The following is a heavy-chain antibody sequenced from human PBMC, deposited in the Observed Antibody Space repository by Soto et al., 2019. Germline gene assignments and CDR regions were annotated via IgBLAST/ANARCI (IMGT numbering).Heavy chain of an antibody. CDR1: GGTFSSYA. J-gene: IGHJ4*02. Sequence: ASVKVSCKASGGTFSSYAISWVRQAPGQGLEWMGGIIPIFGTANYAQKFQGRVTITADESTSTAYMELSSLRSEDTAVYYCASRGYSGYDTFDYWGQGTLVTVSS. V-gene: IGHV1-69*13. D-gene: IGHD5-12*01. CDR2: IIPIFGTA. CDR3: ASRGYSGYDTFDY.